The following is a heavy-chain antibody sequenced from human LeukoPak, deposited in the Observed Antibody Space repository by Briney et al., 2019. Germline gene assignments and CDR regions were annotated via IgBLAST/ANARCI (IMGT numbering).Heavy chain of an antibody. D-gene: IGHD3-3*01. V-gene: IGHV4-34*01. Sequence: PSETLSLTCAVYGGSFSGYYWSWIRQPPGKGLEWIGEINHSGSTNYNPSLKSRVTISVDTSKNQFSLKLSSVTAADTAVYYCARGYYDFWSGYYREKTYYYYYYMDVWGKGTTVTVSS. J-gene: IGHJ6*03. CDR1: GGSFSGYY. CDR3: ARGYYDFWSGYYREKTYYYYYYMDV. CDR2: INHSGST.